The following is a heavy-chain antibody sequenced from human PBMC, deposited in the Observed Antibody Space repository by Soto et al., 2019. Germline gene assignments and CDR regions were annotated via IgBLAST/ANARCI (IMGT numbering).Heavy chain of an antibody. V-gene: IGHV4-39*07. CDR3: ARDKHGKGYGMDV. D-gene: IGHD4-17*01. CDR2: INHSGSP. J-gene: IGHJ6*02. CDR1: RGSSSSGDCC. Sequence: SETISLRCTVSRGSSSSGDCCWSWIRQPPGKGLEWIGEINHSGSPNYNPSLKSRVTISVDTSKNQFSLKLISVTAADTAVYYCARDKHGKGYGMDVGGQGTTVTV.